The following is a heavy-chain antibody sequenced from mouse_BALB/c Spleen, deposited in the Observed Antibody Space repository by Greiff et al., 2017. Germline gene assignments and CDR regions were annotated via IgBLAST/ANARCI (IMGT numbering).Heavy chain of an antibody. CDR2: IDPSDSYT. V-gene: IGHV1S127*01. CDR3: TRLECAMDY. CDR1: GYTFTSYW. J-gene: IGHJ4*01. Sequence: QVQLQQPGAELVKPGASVKMSCKASGYTFTSYWMHWVKQRPGQGLEWIGVIDPSDSYTSYNQKFKGKATLTVDTSSSTAYMQLSSLTSEDSAVYYCTRLECAMDYWGQGTSVTVSS.